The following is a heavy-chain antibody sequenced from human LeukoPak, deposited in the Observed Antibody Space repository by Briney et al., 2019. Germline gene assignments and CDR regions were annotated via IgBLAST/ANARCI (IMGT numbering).Heavy chain of an antibody. Sequence: ASETLSLTCTVSGGSISSSSYYWGWIRQPPGKGLEWIGSIYYSGSTYYNPSLKSRVTISVDTSKNQFSLKLSSVTAADTAVYYCARHRNCGGDCYPFDYWGQGTLVTVSS. CDR2: IYYSGST. V-gene: IGHV4-39*07. CDR3: ARHRNCGGDCYPFDY. CDR1: GGSISSSSYY. D-gene: IGHD2-21*02. J-gene: IGHJ4*02.